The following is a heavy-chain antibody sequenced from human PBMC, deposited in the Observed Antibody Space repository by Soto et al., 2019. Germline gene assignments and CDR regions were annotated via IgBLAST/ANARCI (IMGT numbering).Heavy chain of an antibody. CDR3: ARGYDYVWVSYEDWYFDL. V-gene: IGHV4-30-4*01. CDR1: GGSISSGDYY. CDR2: IYYSGST. D-gene: IGHD3-16*01. Sequence: QVQLQESGPGLVKPSQTLSLTCTVSGGSISSGDYYWSWIRQPPGKGLEWIGYIYYSGSTYYNPSLKTRVTISVDTSKNQFSPKLGSVTDADTAVYYCARGYDYVWVSYEDWYFDLWGRGTLVTVSS. J-gene: IGHJ2*01.